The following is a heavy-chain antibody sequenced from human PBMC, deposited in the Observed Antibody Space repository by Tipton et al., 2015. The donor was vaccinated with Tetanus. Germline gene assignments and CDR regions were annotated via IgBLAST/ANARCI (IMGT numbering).Heavy chain of an antibody. D-gene: IGHD2/OR15-2a*01. V-gene: IGHV4-39*01. CDR1: GGSVRGGTFY. Sequence: TLSLTCTVSGGSVRGGTFYWGWIRQPPGKGLEWIGSIYESGDTYYIPSLKSRVTISVDTSKNQFSLNLNSMSAADTGVYYCARHQGGFFSPFDYWGQGNLVPGSS. CDR3: ARHQGGFFSPFDY. CDR2: IYESGDT. J-gene: IGHJ4*02.